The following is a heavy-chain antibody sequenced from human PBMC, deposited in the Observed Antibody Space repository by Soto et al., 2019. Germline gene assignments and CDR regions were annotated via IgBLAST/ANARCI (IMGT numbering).Heavy chain of an antibody. Sequence: ASVKVSCKASGGTFSSYAISWVRQAPGQGLEWMGGIIPIFGTANYAQKFQGRVTITADESTSTAYMELSSLRSEDTAVYYCARDSSIAVAGTEYYYGMVVWGQGTTVTVSS. J-gene: IGHJ6*02. D-gene: IGHD6-19*01. V-gene: IGHV1-69*13. CDR3: ARDSSIAVAGTEYYYGMVV. CDR2: IIPIFGTA. CDR1: GGTFSSYA.